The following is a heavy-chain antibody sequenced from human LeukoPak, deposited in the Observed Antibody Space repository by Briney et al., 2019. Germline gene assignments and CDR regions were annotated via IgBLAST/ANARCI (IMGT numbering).Heavy chain of an antibody. CDR1: GYTLTELA. J-gene: IGHJ4*02. CDR3: ATDKTNTPEWLHFDY. V-gene: IGHV1-24*01. CDR2: FDPEDGET. D-gene: IGHD5-12*01. Sequence: ASVKVSCKVSGYTLTELAMHWVRQAPGKGLEWMGGFDPEDGETIYAQKFQGRVTMTEDTSTDTAYMELSSLRSEDTAVYYCATDKTNTPEWLHFDYWGQGTLVTVSS.